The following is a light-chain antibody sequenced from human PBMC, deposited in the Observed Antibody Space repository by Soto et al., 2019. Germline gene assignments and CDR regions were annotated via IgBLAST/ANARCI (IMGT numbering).Light chain of an antibody. CDR2: ENN. Sequence: QSVLTQPPSVSAAPGQKVTISCSRSSSNIGNNYVSWYQQLPGTAPKLLIYENNKRPSGIPDRFSGSKSGTSATLGITGLQTGDEADYYCGTWDSSLSGVFGTGTKLTVL. J-gene: IGLJ1*01. CDR3: GTWDSSLSGV. V-gene: IGLV1-51*02. CDR1: SSNIGNNY.